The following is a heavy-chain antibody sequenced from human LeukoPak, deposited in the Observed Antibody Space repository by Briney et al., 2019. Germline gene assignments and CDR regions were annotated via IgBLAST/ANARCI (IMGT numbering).Heavy chain of an antibody. CDR1: GFPFSSYW. V-gene: IGHV3-74*01. J-gene: IGHJ4*02. CDR2: VNSDGSST. CDR3: AREATYGSGSYCDY. D-gene: IGHD3-10*01. Sequence: GGSLRLSCAASGFPFSSYWLHWVRQVPGKGLVWVSRVNSDGSSTTYADSVKGRFTISRDNAENTVYLQMNSLRGEDTAVYYCAREATYGSGSYCDYWGQGTVVTVSS.